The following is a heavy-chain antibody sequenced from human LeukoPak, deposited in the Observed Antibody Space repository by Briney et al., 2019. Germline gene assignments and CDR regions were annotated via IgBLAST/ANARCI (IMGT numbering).Heavy chain of an antibody. D-gene: IGHD3-22*01. V-gene: IGHV1-3*01. J-gene: IGHJ6*02. CDR1: GYTFTSYA. Sequence: GASVKVSCKASGYTFTSYAMHWVRQAPGQRLEWMGWINAGNGNTKYSQKFQGRVTITRDTSASTAYMELSSLRSEDTAVYYCARSLLVIVVVTNYGMDVWGQGTTVTVSS. CDR3: ARSLLVIVVVTNYGMDV. CDR2: INAGNGNT.